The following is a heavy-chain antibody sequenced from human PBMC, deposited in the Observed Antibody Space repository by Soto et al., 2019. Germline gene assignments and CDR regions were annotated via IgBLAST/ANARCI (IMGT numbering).Heavy chain of an antibody. V-gene: IGHV3-48*01. J-gene: IGHJ1*01. Sequence: PGGSLRLSCAASGFTFSDYAMNWVRQTPGKGLQWVSYISSSSTTIYYADSVEGRFTISRDDAKTSLYLQMNSLRAEDTAVYYCGRLIKTSGYSGGWPFQQGGRGPLATVP. D-gene: IGHD6-19*01. CDR2: ISSSSTTI. CDR3: GRLIKTSGYSGGWPFQQ. CDR1: GFTFSDYA.